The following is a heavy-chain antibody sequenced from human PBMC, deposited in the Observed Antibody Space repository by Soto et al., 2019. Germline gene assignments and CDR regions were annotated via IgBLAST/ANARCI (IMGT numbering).Heavy chain of an antibody. CDR2: IRSKAYGGTT. V-gene: IGHV3-49*03. D-gene: IGHD3-22*01. Sequence: PGGSLRLSCTASGFTFGDYSMSRFRQAPGKGLEWVGFIRSKAYGGTTEYAASVKGRFTISRDDYKSIDYLQMNSLKTEDTAVYYCTSCRSTMIVEDYYYGIDVGGQGTPVTVSS. J-gene: IGHJ6*02. CDR1: GFTFGDYS. CDR3: TSCRSTMIVEDYYYGIDV.